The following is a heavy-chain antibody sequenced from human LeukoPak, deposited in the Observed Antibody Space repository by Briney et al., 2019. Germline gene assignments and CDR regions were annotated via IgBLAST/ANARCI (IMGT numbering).Heavy chain of an antibody. Sequence: PSETLSLTCTVSGGSISSYYWSWIRQPAGKGLESIGHISTSGSTNYNPSLKSRVTMSVDTSKNQFSLKLSSVTAADTAIYYCATYRQVLLPFESWGQGTLVTVSS. D-gene: IGHD2-8*02. CDR2: ISTSGST. V-gene: IGHV4-4*07. J-gene: IGHJ4*02. CDR1: GGSISSYY. CDR3: ATYRQVLLPFES.